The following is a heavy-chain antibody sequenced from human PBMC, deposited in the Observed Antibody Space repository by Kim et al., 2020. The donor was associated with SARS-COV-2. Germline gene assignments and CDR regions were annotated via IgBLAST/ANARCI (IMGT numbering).Heavy chain of an antibody. V-gene: IGHV5-10-1*01. CDR1: GYTFTTYW. CDR3: ASGSSTWYFDY. CDR2: IDPRDSYT. Sequence: GESLKISCQGTGYTFTTYWITWLRQMPGKGLEWMAKIDPRDSYTNYSPSFQGHVTISADKSTSTAYLQWSSLKASDTAIYYCASGSSTWYFDYWGQGTVVTVSS. J-gene: IGHJ4*02. D-gene: IGHD6-13*01.